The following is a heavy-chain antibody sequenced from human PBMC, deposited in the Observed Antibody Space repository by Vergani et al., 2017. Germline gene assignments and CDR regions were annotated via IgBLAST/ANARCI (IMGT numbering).Heavy chain of an antibody. Sequence: QVQLVQSGTEVKKPGASVKVSCKASGYTFTSYGISWVRQAPGQGLEWMGWISAYNGNTNYAQKLQGRVTMTTDTSTSTAYMELRSLRSDDTAVYYCARDRRGYCSSTSCSTPRGRFDPWGQGTLVTVSS. D-gene: IGHD2-2*01. CDR3: ARDRRGYCSSTSCSTPRGRFDP. J-gene: IGHJ5*02. CDR2: ISAYNGNT. CDR1: GYTFTSYG. V-gene: IGHV1-18*01.